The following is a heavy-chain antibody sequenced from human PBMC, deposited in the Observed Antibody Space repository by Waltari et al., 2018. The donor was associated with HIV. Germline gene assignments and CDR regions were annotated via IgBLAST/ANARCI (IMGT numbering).Heavy chain of an antibody. CDR3: ASASIFMMSSGGFAS. J-gene: IGHJ4*02. V-gene: IGHV5-51*01. Sequence: EVHLVQSGAEVKKPGETLKISCKASGDSFSTSWIGWVRQMPGKGLEYMGIIYPGNSDTKYSPTSQGQVTLSVDTSIATAYLQWGSLRTSDSAMYYCASASIFMMSSGGFASWGQGTLVTVSS. D-gene: IGHD3-16*01. CDR2: IYPGNSDT. CDR1: GDSFSTSW.